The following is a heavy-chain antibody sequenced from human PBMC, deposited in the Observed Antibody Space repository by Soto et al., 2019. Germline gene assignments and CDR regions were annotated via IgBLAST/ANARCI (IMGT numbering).Heavy chain of an antibody. CDR1: GYAFTTYG. D-gene: IGHD1-1*01. J-gene: IGHJ4*02. V-gene: IGHV1-18*01. CDR2: ISAHNGNT. Sequence: QVHLVQSGAEVKKPGASVKVSCKGSGYAFTTYGITWVRQAPGQGLECMGWISAHNGNTNYAQKLQGRVTVTRDTSTTTAYMELRSLRSDDTAVYYCARGRYGDYWGQGALVTVPS. CDR3: ARGRYGDY.